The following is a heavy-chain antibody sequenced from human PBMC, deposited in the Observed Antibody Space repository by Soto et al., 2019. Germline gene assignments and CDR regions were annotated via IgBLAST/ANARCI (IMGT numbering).Heavy chain of an antibody. J-gene: IGHJ6*02. D-gene: IGHD6-13*01. V-gene: IGHV3-9*01. CDR3: AKDMRGGSSSSRYYYGLDV. Sequence: EVQLVESGGGLVQPGRSLRLSCAASGFTFDDYAMHWVRQAPGKGLEWVSGISWNSGTIVYADSAKGRFTISRDNAKNSLYLQMNSLRGEDTALYYCAKDMRGGSSSSRYYYGLDVWGQGTTVTVSS. CDR1: GFTFDDYA. CDR2: ISWNSGTI.